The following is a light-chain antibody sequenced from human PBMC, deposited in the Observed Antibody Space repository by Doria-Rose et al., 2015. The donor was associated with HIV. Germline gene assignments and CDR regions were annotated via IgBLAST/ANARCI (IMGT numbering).Light chain of an antibody. CDR2: QDT. CDR3: QAWDSSTYVA. CDR1: KLGDKY. V-gene: IGLV3-1*01. J-gene: IGLJ2*01. Sequence: SYELMQLPSVSVSPGQTASITCFGDKLGDKYACWYQQKPGQSPVLAIYQDTKRPSGIPERFSGSNSGNTATLTISGTQAMDEADYYCQAWDSSTYVAFGGGTKLTVL.